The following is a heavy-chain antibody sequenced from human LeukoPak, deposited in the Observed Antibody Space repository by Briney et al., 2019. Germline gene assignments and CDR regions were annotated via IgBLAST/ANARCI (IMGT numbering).Heavy chain of an antibody. Sequence: PGGSLRLSCAASGFSFISYGMHWVRQAPGKGLEWVGAISDDGGSKDYADSVKGRFTISRDNSKDTLYLQMNSLRDEDTAVYYCAKRPSDYGDYVTYFDYWGQGTLVTVSS. V-gene: IGHV3-30*18. J-gene: IGHJ4*02. CDR2: ISDDGGSK. CDR3: AKRPSDYGDYVTYFDY. D-gene: IGHD4-17*01. CDR1: GFSFISYG.